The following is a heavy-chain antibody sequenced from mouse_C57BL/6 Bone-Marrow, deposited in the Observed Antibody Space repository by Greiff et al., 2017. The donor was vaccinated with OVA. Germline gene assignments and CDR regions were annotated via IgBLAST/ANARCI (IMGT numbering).Heavy chain of an antibody. CDR1: GYTFTDYY. Sequence: EVKLQQSGPELVKPGASVKISCKASGYTFTDYYMNWVQQSHGKSLEWIGDINPKTGGTSYHQKFKGKATLTVDKSSSKAYMELRSLTAEDSAVYYCAVEGLFTTVDYWGQGTTLTVSS. J-gene: IGHJ2*01. D-gene: IGHD1-1*01. V-gene: IGHV1-26*01. CDR2: INPKTGGT. CDR3: AVEGLFTTVDY.